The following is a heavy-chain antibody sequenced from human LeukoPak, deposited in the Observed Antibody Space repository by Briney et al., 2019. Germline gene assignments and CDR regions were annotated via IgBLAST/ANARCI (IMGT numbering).Heavy chain of an antibody. CDR1: GGTFSSYA. J-gene: IGHJ4*02. V-gene: IGHV1-69*04. CDR2: IIPILGIA. CDR3: ARLVVPAAIAFDY. D-gene: IGHD2-2*01. Sequence: ASVKVSCKASGGTFSSYAISWVRQAPGQGLEWMGRIIPILGIANYAQKFQGRVTITADKSTSTAYMELSSLRSEDTAVYYCARLVVPAAIAFDYWGQGTLVTVSS.